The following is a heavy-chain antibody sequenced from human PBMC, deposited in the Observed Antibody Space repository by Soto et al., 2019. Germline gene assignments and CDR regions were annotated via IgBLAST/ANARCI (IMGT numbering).Heavy chain of an antibody. J-gene: IGHJ4*02. D-gene: IGHD3-10*01. CDR2: IYHSGSI. Sequence: SGTLSLTCTVSGGSISSYYWSWVRQPPGKGLEWIGEIYHSGSINYNPSLKSRVTISVDKSKNQFSLKLSSVTAADTAVYYCATVGFRGVTYYFDYWGQGTLVTVSS. V-gene: IGHV4-4*02. CDR1: GGSISSYY. CDR3: ATVGFRGVTYYFDY.